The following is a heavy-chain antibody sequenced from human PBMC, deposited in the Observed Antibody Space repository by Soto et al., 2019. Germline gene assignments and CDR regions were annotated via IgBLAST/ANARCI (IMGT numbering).Heavy chain of an antibody. CDR2: IYTSGSS. CDR1: GFTISSGSYY. Sequence: SETLSLTCSVSGFTISSGSYYWSWIRQHPGKGLEWIGYIYTSGSSYYNPSLKSRVTISIDRSKNQFSLELGSVTAADTAVYYCARVWSPWGQGTMVTVSS. D-gene: IGHD2-21*01. CDR3: ARVWSP. J-gene: IGHJ3*01. V-gene: IGHV4-31*03.